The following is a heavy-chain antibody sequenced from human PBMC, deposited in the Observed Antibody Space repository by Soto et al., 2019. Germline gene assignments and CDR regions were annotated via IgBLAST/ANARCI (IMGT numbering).Heavy chain of an antibody. CDR1: GGSFSGYY. J-gene: IGHJ1*01. V-gene: IGHV4-34*01. CDR3: ARGLRRRAARPNHEYFQH. CDR2: INHSGST. Sequence: PSETLSLTCAVYGGSFSGYYWSWIRQPPGKGLEWIGEINHSGSTNYNPSLKSRVTISVDTSKNQFSLKLSSVTAADTAVYYCARGLRRRAARPNHEYFQHWGQGTLVTVSS. D-gene: IGHD6-6*01.